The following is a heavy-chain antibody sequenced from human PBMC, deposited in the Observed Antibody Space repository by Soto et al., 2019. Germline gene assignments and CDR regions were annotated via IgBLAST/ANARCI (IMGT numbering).Heavy chain of an antibody. Sequence: PGGSLRLSCVGSGFTFSSYSMNWVRQAPGKGLEWVSSISSSSSYIYYADSVKGRFTISRDNAKNSLYLQMNSLRAEDTAVYYCARDYQSSSRPGMDVWGQGTTVTVSS. CDR1: GFTFSSYS. CDR3: ARDYQSSSRPGMDV. CDR2: ISSSSSYI. D-gene: IGHD6-6*01. V-gene: IGHV3-21*01. J-gene: IGHJ6*02.